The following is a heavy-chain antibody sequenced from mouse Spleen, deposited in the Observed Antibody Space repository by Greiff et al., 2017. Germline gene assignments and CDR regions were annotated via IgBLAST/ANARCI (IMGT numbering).Heavy chain of an antibody. CDR3: ARRGYDEGFYWYFDV. Sequence: EWVAYISSGSSTIYYADTVKGRFTISRDNAKNTLFLQMTSLRSEDTAMYYCARRGYDEGFYWYFDVWGAGTTVTVSS. D-gene: IGHD2-2*01. CDR2: ISSGSSTI. J-gene: IGHJ1*01. V-gene: IGHV5-17*01.